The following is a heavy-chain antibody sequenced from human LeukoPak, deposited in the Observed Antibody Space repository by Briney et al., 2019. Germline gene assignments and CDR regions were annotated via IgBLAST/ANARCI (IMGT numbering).Heavy chain of an antibody. J-gene: IGHJ4*02. D-gene: IGHD5-18*01. CDR3: VREARGYHYTYFDY. V-gene: IGHV3-13*01. CDR1: GFTLGGHD. CDR2: VSAGHHA. Sequence: PGGSLRLSCTASGFTLGGHDMHWVRQTTGAGLEWVAAVSAGHHAFYAGSVKGRFTVSREDAKNSLYLQMNSLRAGDTAVYYCVREARGYHYTYFDYWGQGSLVTVSS.